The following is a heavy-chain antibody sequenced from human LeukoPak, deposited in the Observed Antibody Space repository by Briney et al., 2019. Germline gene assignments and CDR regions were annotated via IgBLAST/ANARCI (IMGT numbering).Heavy chain of an antibody. Sequence: GGSLRLSCAASGFTFDDYAMHWVRQAPGKGLEWVSGISWNSGSIGYADSVKGRFTISRDNAKNSLYLQMNSLRAEDMALYYCAKGGVAGTEYHFDYWGQGTLVTVSS. D-gene: IGHD6-19*01. J-gene: IGHJ4*02. CDR1: GFTFDDYA. CDR2: ISWNSGSI. CDR3: AKGGVAGTEYHFDY. V-gene: IGHV3-9*03.